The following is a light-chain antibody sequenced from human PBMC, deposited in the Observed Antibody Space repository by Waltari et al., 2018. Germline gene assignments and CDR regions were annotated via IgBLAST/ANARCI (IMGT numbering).Light chain of an antibody. CDR1: QSLSNW. J-gene: IGKJ1*01. V-gene: IGKV1-5*03. CDR3: EQYRNLWT. Sequence: DIQMTQSPSTLSASVGDRVTITCRASQSLSNWLAWYQQKPGKAPKVLIYKASTLESGVPSRLSGSGSGTEFTVTISSLQPDDFATYYCEQYRNLWTFGQGTKVESK. CDR2: KAS.